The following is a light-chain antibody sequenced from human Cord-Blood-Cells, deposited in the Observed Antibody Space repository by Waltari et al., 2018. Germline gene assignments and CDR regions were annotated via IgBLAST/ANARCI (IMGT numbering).Light chain of an antibody. CDR3: CSYAGSYTLV. V-gene: IGLV2-11*01. CDR1: SSDVGGYNY. CDR2: DVS. Sequence: QSALTQPRSVSGSPGQSVTISCTGTSSDVGGYNYVSWYQQHPGKAPKLMIYDVSNRPSGVPDRFSGSKSGHTASLSISGLQAEDEADYYCCSYAGSYTLVFGGGTKLTVL. J-gene: IGLJ3*02.